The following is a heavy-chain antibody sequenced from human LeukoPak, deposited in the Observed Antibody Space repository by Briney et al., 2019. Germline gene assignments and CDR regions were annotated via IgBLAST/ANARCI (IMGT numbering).Heavy chain of an antibody. CDR1: GGSISSSGYY. CDR2: MYCSGNS. J-gene: IGHJ4*02. V-gene: IGHV4-39*01. CDR3: ARHSNYYDSSGYVTPNSFYF. Sequence: SETLSLTCTVSGGSISSSGYYWGWIRQPPGKGLEWIGTMYCSGNSYYNPSLKSRVTISVDTSKNQFSLKLNSVTAADTAVYYCARHSNYYDSSGYVTPNSFYFWGQGTLVTVSS. D-gene: IGHD3-22*01.